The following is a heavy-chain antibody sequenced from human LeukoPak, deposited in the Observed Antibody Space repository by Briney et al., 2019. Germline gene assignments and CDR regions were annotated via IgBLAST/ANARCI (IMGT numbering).Heavy chain of an antibody. CDR2: INPNSGGT. CDR3: ARDKTGEVQGPDY. D-gene: IGHD3-16*01. CDR1: GYTFTGYY. V-gene: IGHV1-2*06. Sequence: GASVKVSCKASGYTFTGYYMHWVRQARGQGLEWMGRINPNSGGTNYAQKFQGRVTMTRDTSISTAYMELSRLRSDDTAVYYCARDKTGEVQGPDYWGQGTLVTVSS. J-gene: IGHJ4*02.